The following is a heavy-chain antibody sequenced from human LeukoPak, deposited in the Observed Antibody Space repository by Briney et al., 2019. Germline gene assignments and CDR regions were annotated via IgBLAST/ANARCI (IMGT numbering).Heavy chain of an antibody. CDR3: ARGGYYYDSSGFDY. V-gene: IGHV1-2*02. CDR2: INPNSGGT. D-gene: IGHD3-22*01. CDR1: EYTFTGYY. Sequence: GASVKVSCKASEYTFTGYYMHWVRQAPGQGPEWMGWINPNSGGTNYAQKLQGRVTMTTDTSTSTAYMELRSLRSDDTAVYYCARGGYYYDSSGFDYWGQGTLVTVSS. J-gene: IGHJ4*02.